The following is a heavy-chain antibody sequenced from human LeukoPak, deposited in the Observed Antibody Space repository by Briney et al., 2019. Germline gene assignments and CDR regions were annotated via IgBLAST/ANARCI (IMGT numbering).Heavy chain of an antibody. D-gene: IGHD3-9*01. J-gene: IGHJ4*02. CDR2: ISYDGSNK. Sequence: PGGSLRLSCAASGFTFSSYGMHWVRQAPGKGLEWVAVISYDGSNKYYADSVKGRFIISRDNSKNTLYLQMNSLRAEDTAVYYCAPYYDILTGYPYWGQGTLVTVSS. CDR1: GFTFSSYG. V-gene: IGHV3-30*03. CDR3: APYYDILTGYPY.